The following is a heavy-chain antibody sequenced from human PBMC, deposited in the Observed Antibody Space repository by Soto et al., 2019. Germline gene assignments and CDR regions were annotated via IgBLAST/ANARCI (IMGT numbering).Heavy chain of an antibody. D-gene: IGHD2-2*01. Sequence: QVQLQESGPGLVKPSQTLSLTCTVSGGSITSSGYYRRWIRQHPGEGLEWIGFTSNSGSTSYNPSLKSRVTISVDTSSNQFSLNLKSVTAADTAVYYCARGGGSTKVDYWGQGTLVTVSP. CDR2: TSNSGST. V-gene: IGHV4-31*03. CDR1: GGSITSSGYY. CDR3: ARGGGSTKVDY. J-gene: IGHJ4*02.